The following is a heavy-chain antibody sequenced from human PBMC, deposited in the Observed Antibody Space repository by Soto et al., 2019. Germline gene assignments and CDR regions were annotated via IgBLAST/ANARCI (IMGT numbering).Heavy chain of an antibody. D-gene: IGHD3-10*01. CDR1: GFTFSDYY. Sequence: GGSMRLSCAASGFTFSDYYMSWILQAPGKGLEWVSYISSSGSTIYYADSVKGRFTISRDNAKNSLYLQMNSLRAEDTAVYYCARVMTNYYGSGNDAFDIWGQGTMVTVSS. CDR2: ISSSGSTI. V-gene: IGHV3-11*01. CDR3: ARVMTNYYGSGNDAFDI. J-gene: IGHJ3*02.